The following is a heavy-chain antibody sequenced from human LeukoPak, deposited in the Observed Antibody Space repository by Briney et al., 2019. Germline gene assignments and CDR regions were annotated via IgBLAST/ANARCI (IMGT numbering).Heavy chain of an antibody. J-gene: IGHJ6*03. CDR1: GFPFSTYW. CDR2: INQDGTEK. V-gene: IGHV3-7*01. CDR3: ARPSHLINYYYYMDV. D-gene: IGHD3-3*02. Sequence: GGSLRLSCAASGFPFSTYWMSWVRQAPGKGLEWVANINQDGTEKYYVDSVKGRFTISRDYAKNSLYLQMNSLRAEDTAVYYCARPSHLINYYYYMDVWGKGTTVTVSS.